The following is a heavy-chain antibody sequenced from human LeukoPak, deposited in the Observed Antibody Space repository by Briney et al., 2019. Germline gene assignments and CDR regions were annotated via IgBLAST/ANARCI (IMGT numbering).Heavy chain of an antibody. Sequence: GGSLRLSCTASGFSFRNTWMSWVRQAPGKGLEWVANIKKDETEIYYADSVKGRFTISRDNAKRSLYLQMNVLRVENTAVYYCATLNWDDGEVSGFDHWGQGIMVTVSS. CDR3: ATLNWDDGEVSGFDH. CDR2: IKKDETEI. V-gene: IGHV3-7*01. J-gene: IGHJ5*02. D-gene: IGHD1-26*01. CDR1: GFSFRNTW.